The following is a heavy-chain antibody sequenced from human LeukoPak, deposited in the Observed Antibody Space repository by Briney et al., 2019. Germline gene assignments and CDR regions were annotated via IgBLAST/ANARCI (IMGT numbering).Heavy chain of an antibody. CDR1: GFTFSSYE. Sequence: GGSLRLSCAASGFTFSSYEMNWVRQAPGKGLEWVSYISSSGSTIYYADSVKGRFTISRDNAKNSLYLQMNSLRAEDTAVYYCARDWGTYYDILTGRGKNYFDYWGQGTLVTVSS. V-gene: IGHV3-48*03. D-gene: IGHD3-9*01. CDR3: ARDWGTYYDILTGRGKNYFDY. CDR2: ISSSGSTI. J-gene: IGHJ4*02.